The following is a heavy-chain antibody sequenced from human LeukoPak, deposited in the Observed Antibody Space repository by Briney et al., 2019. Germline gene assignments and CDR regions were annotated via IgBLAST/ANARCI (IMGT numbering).Heavy chain of an antibody. CDR2: ISAYNGNT. V-gene: IGHV1-18*01. J-gene: IGHJ5*02. CDR3: ARDRLRGVVSRWFDP. Sequence: ASVKVSCKASGYTFTSYGISWVRQAPGQGLEWMGWISAYNGNTNYAQKLQGRVTMTTDTSTSTAYMELRSLRSDDTAVYYCARDRLRGVVSRWFDPWGQGTLVTVSS. D-gene: IGHD3-10*01. CDR1: GYTFTSYG.